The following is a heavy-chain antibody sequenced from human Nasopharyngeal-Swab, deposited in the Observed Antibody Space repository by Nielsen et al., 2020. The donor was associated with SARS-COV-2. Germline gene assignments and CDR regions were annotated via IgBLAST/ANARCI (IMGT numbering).Heavy chain of an antibody. CDR3: ARDPPATWYGMDV. J-gene: IGHJ6*02. Sequence: GESLKISCAASGFTFSSYGMHWVRQAPGKGLEWVAVIWYDGSNKYYADSVKGRFTISRDNSKNTLCLQMNSLRAEDTAVYYCARDPPATWYGMDVWGQGTTVTVSS. CDR2: IWYDGSNK. CDR1: GFTFSSYG. V-gene: IGHV3-33*01.